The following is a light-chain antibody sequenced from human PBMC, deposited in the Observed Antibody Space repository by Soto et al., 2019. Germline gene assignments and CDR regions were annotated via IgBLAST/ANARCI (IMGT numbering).Light chain of an antibody. CDR2: DND. J-gene: IGLJ1*01. CDR1: SSNIGNKF. Sequence: QSVLTQPPSLSAAPGQKVTICCSGSSSNIGNKFVSWYQQLPGTAPKLLIYDNDKRPSGIPDRFSASKSGTSATLGITGLQTGDEADYFCGTYDTSLSACVFGTGTKVTVL. CDR3: GTYDTSLSACV. V-gene: IGLV1-51*01.